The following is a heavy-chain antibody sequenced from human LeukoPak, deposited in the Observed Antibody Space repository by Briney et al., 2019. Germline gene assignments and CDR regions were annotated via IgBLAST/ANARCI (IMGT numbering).Heavy chain of an antibody. CDR1: GFSVSSNY. CDR3: AQGHGSGGSCPEN. D-gene: IGHD2-15*01. Sequence: GGSLRLSCAASGFSVSSNYLNWVRQAPGQGLQWVSIIFNDGRTYYGDSVKGRFTISRDISKNALYLQMNSLRHEDSAIYFCAQGHGSGGSCPENWGQGTLVTVSS. V-gene: IGHV3-66*02. CDR2: IFNDGRT. J-gene: IGHJ4*02.